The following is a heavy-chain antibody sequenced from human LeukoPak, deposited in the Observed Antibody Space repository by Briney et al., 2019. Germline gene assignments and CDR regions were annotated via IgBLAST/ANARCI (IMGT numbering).Heavy chain of an antibody. J-gene: IGHJ3*02. Sequence: PSETLSLTCAVYGGSFSGYYWSWIRQPPGKGLEWIGEINHSGSTNYNPSLKSRVTISVDTSKNQFSLKLSSVTAEDTAVYYCARDLSYCSSTSCYLGAFDIWGQGTMVTVSS. D-gene: IGHD2-2*01. CDR1: GGSFSGYY. V-gene: IGHV4-34*01. CDR3: ARDLSYCSSTSCYLGAFDI. CDR2: INHSGST.